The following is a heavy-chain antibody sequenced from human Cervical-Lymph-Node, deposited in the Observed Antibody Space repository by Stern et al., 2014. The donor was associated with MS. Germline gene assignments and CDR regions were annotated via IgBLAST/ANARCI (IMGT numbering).Heavy chain of an antibody. CDR1: GFTFSDYY. D-gene: IGHD6-19*01. CDR2: ISSSGSSI. V-gene: IGHV3-11*01. J-gene: IGHJ3*02. Sequence: VHLVESGGGLVKPGGSLRLSCAASGFTFSDYYMSWIRQAPGKGLEWVSFISSSGSSIYYADSVKGRFTISRDNAKNSLYLQMNSLRAEDTAVYYCARSHSKWLVHDAFDIWGQGTMVSVSS. CDR3: ARSHSKWLVHDAFDI.